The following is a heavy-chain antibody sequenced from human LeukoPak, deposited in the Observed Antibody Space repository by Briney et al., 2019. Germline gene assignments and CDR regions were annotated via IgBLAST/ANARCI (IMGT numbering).Heavy chain of an antibody. Sequence: GESLKISCKGSGYSSTSYWISWVRQMPGKGLEWMGRIDPSDSYTNYSPSFQGHVTISADKSISTAYLQWSSLKASDTAMYYCARLPDIAVAGTGYNWFDPWGQGTLVTVSS. J-gene: IGHJ5*02. CDR1: GYSSTSYW. CDR3: ARLPDIAVAGTGYNWFDP. V-gene: IGHV5-10-1*01. D-gene: IGHD6-19*01. CDR2: IDPSDSYT.